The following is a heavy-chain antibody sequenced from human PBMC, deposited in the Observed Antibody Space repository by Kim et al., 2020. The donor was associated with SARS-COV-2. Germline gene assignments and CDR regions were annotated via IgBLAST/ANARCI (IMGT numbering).Heavy chain of an antibody. Sequence: ASVKVSCKASGYTFTNYSITWVRQAPGQGLEWMGWISAYNGNTNYARKLQGRVAMTTDTSTTTAYMELRSLRPDDTAVYCYARVVGATVPYYFHYWGQGTLVTVSS. J-gene: IGHJ4*02. CDR3: ARVVGATVPYYFHY. CDR2: ISAYNGNT. V-gene: IGHV1-18*01. CDR1: GYTFTNYS. D-gene: IGHD1-26*01.